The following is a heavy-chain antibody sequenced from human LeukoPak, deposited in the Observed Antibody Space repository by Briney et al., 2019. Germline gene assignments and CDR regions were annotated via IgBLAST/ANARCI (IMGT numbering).Heavy chain of an antibody. D-gene: IGHD3-22*01. V-gene: IGHV3-74*01. J-gene: IGHJ4*02. Sequence: GGSLRLSCAASGFTFSSYWMHWVRQAPGKGLVWVSRINTDGSSTSYADSVKGRFTISRDNAKNTLYLQMNSLRAEDTAVYYCARGHFGGTTLIYYYDSSGYYFDYWGQGTLVTVSS. CDR2: INTDGSST. CDR1: GFTFSSYW. CDR3: ARGHFGGTTLIYYYDSSGYYFDY.